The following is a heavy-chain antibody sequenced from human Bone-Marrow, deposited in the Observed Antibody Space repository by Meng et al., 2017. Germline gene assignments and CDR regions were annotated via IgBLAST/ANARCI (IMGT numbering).Heavy chain of an antibody. Sequence: GESLKISCAASGFIFSSYAMHWVRQAPGKGLEWVAVISYDGSNKYYADSVKGRFTISRDNSKNTLYLQMNSLRAEDTAVYYCARAIVGATIRPRAYGMDVWGQGTTVTVSS. J-gene: IGHJ6*02. V-gene: IGHV3-30*04. CDR3: ARAIVGATIRPRAYGMDV. D-gene: IGHD1-26*01. CDR2: ISYDGSNK. CDR1: GFIFSSYA.